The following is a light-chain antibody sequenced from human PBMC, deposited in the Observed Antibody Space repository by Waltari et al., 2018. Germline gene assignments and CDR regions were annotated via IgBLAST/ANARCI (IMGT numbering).Light chain of an antibody. CDR1: QSINSW. V-gene: IGKV1-5*03. Sequence: DIHMTQSPSTVSVSLGDKVTIPCRASQSINSWLAWNQQKPGKAPKLLLYKASTLESGVPTRFSGSGSGTEFTLTISSQQPDDFATYYCHQYNSAFGQGTKVEVK. CDR3: HQYNSA. J-gene: IGKJ1*01. CDR2: KAS.